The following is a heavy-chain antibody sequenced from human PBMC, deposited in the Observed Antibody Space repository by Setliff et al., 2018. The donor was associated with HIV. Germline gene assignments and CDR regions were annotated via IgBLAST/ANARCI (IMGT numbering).Heavy chain of an antibody. Sequence: ASETLSLTCSVSGGSMSFYYWSWIRQPPGKGLDWIGYIYYSGSTDSNPSLKSRVAISMDTSKNEFSLNLRSVTAADTAIYHCARGRGELDSWGQGTLVTVSS. CDR3: ARGRGELDS. CDR1: GGSMSFYY. CDR2: IYYSGST. V-gene: IGHV4-59*01. J-gene: IGHJ4*02. D-gene: IGHD3-10*01.